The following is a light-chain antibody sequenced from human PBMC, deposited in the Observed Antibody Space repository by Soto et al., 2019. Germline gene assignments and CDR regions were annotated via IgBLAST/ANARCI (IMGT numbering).Light chain of an antibody. CDR3: QQHVGVPRT. J-gene: IGKJ1*01. CDR2: GAS. CDR1: QSVSNNY. Sequence: EIVLTQSPCTLSFSPLERATLSCRASQSVSNNYLAWYQQKPGQAPRLLIYGASSRATGIPDRFSGSGSGTDFTLTISRLEPEDFAVYYCQQHVGVPRTFGQGTKVDIK. V-gene: IGKV3-20*01.